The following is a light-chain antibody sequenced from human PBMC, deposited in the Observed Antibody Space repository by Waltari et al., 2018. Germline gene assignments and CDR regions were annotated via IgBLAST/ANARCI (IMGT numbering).Light chain of an antibody. CDR2: DVS. J-gene: IGLJ1*01. Sequence: QSALTQPASVSGSPGQSITISCTRSSSDLGGYSFLFCYQQHPGKAPKLMIYDVSHRPSGVSNRFSGSKPGNTASLTISGLQPEDEADYYCSSYTSIIPPFLFGTGTKVTVL. V-gene: IGLV2-14*01. CDR3: SSYTSIIPPFL. CDR1: SSDLGGYSF.